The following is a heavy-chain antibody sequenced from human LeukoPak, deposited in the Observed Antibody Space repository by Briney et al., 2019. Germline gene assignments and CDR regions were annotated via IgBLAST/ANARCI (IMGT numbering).Heavy chain of an antibody. D-gene: IGHD2-15*01. J-gene: IGHJ4*02. CDR2: VSAYADNT. CDR1: GYSFINYG. Sequence: GASVKVSCKASGYSFINYGISWVRQAPGQGLEGMGWVSAYADNTNYVQKLQGRVSMTTDTSTNTAYMELRSLRPDDTAVYYCARDCIGCHGFDFWGQGTLVTVSS. CDR3: ARDCIGCHGFDF. V-gene: IGHV1-18*01.